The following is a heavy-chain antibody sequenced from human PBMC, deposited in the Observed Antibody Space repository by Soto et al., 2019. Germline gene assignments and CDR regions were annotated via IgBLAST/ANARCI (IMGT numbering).Heavy chain of an antibody. CDR1: GYTFTSYY. Sequence: GASVKVSCKASGYTFTSYYMHWVRQAPGQGLEWMGIINPSGGSTSYAQKFQGRVTMTRGTSTSTVYMELSSLRSEDTAVYYCARGYCRGGSCYYYYGMDVWGQGPTVTVSS. V-gene: IGHV1-46*03. J-gene: IGHJ6*02. CDR3: ARGYCRGGSCYYYYGMDV. D-gene: IGHD2-15*01. CDR2: INPSGGST.